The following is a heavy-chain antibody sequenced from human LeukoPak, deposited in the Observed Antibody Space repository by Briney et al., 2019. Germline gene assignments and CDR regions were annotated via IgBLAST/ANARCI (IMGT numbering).Heavy chain of an antibody. CDR1: GASFSGHY. V-gene: IGHV4-34*01. J-gene: IGHJ4*02. Sequence: SETLSLTCGVYGASFSGHYWTWIRQPPGKGLEWIGEINHSGSISYNPSLKSRVTISVDTSKNQFSLKLSSVTAADTAVYYCARRAVAGTIDYWGQGILVTVSS. CDR3: ARRAVAGTIDY. CDR2: INHSGSI. D-gene: IGHD6-19*01.